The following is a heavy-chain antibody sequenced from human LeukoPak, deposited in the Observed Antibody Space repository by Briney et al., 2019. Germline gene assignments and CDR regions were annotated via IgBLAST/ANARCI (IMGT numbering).Heavy chain of an antibody. V-gene: IGHV4-31*03. CDR2: IYYSGST. CDR1: GGSISSGGYY. D-gene: IGHD2-2*01. Sequence: SETLSLTCTVSGGSISSGGYYWSWIRQHPGKGLEWIGYIYYSGSTYYNPSLKSRVTISVDTSKNQFSLKLSSVTAADTAVYYCARDTASMPYYYCMDVWGQGTTVTVSS. J-gene: IGHJ6*02. CDR3: ARDTASMPYYYCMDV.